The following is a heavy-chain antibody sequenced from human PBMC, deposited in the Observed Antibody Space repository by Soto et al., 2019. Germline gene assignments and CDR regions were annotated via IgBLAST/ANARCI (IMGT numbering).Heavy chain of an antibody. Sequence: SETLSLTCTVSGGSISSGDYYWSWIRQPPGKGLEWIGYIYYSGSTYYNPSLKSRVTISVDTSKNQFSLKLSSVTAADTAVYYCARGGAGYCSSTSCYIGGSDYYYGMDVWGQGTTVTVSS. CDR2: IYYSGST. CDR3: ARGGAGYCSSTSCYIGGSDYYYGMDV. CDR1: GGSISSGDYY. D-gene: IGHD2-2*02. V-gene: IGHV4-30-4*01. J-gene: IGHJ6*02.